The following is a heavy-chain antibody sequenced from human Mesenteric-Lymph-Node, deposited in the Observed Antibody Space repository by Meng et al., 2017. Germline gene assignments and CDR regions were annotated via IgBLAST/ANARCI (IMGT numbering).Heavy chain of an antibody. D-gene: IGHD2-2*01. J-gene: IGHJ6*02. Sequence: ASVKVSCKTSGYTFTGYYMHWVRQAPGQGLEWVGRINPNSGGTNYAQKFQGRVTMTRDTSISTAYMELSRLRSDDTAVYYCARDGLPAAMYYYYYGMDVWGQGTTVTVSS. V-gene: IGHV1-2*06. CDR1: GYTFTGYY. CDR3: ARDGLPAAMYYYYYGMDV. CDR2: INPNSGGT.